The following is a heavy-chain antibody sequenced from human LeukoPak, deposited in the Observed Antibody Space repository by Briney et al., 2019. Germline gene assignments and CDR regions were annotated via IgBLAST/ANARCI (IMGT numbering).Heavy chain of an antibody. CDR1: GFTFSNYW. CDR3: ATYSSLNAREFQH. Sequence: QAGGSLRLSCEASGFTFSNYWMSWVRQAPGKGLEWVANIKYDGSEKYYVDSVKGRFTISRDNGKNSLYAQMNSLSVEDTAVYYCATYSSLNAREFQHWGQGTLVTVSS. D-gene: IGHD3-22*01. V-gene: IGHV3-7*01. J-gene: IGHJ1*01. CDR2: IKYDGSEK.